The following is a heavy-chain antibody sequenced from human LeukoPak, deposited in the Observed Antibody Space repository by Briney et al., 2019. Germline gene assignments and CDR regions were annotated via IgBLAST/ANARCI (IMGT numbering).Heavy chain of an antibody. V-gene: IGHV1-2*02. CDR1: GYTFTGYY. J-gene: IGHJ5*02. CDR2: INPNSGGT. Sequence: ASVTVSCKASGYTFTGYYMHWVRQAPGQGLEWMGWINPNSGGTNYAQKFQGRVTMTRDTSISTAYMELSRLRSDDTAVYYCARERYSSSPNWFDPWGQGTLVTVSS. D-gene: IGHD6-6*01. CDR3: ARERYSSSPNWFDP.